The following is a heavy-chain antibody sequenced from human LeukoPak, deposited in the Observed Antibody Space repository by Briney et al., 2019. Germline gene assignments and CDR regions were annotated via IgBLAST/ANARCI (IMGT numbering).Heavy chain of an antibody. CDR3: ARLRSSPVY. CDR2: INPNSGGT. J-gene: IGHJ4*02. Sequence: ASVKVSCKASVYTCTGYYMHWVRQAPGQGLEWMGWINPNSGGTNYAQKFEGRVTMTRDTSISTAYMELSRLRSDDTAVYYCARLRSSPVYWGQGTLVTVSS. CDR1: VYTCTGYY. D-gene: IGHD1-26*01. V-gene: IGHV1-2*02.